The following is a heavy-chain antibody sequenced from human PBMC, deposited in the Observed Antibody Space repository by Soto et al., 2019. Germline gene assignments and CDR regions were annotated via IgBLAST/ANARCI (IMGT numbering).Heavy chain of an antibody. V-gene: IGHV1-69*13. J-gene: IGHJ4*02. CDR2: IIPIFGTA. D-gene: IGHD3-9*01. Sequence: SVKVSCKASGGTFSSYAISWVRQAPGQGLEWMGGIIPIFGTANYAQKFQGRVTITADESTSTAYMELSSLRSEDTAVYYCARLYYDILTGSNLGPIDYWGQGTRVTVSS. CDR3: ARLYYDILTGSNLGPIDY. CDR1: GGTFSSYA.